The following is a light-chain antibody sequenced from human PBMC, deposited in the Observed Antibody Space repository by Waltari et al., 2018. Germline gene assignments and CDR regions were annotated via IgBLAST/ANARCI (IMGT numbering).Light chain of an antibody. CDR1: SSDIGGYVH. J-gene: IGLJ3*02. CDR2: DVI. Sequence: QSALTQPASVSGSPGQSITISCTGTSSDIGGYVHVPWYQQYQGKAPKLIIYDVIYRPSGVSNRFSGSKSGNTASLTISGLQAEDEANYYCCSYTSASTLVVFGGGTKLTVL. V-gene: IGLV2-14*03. CDR3: CSYTSASTLVV.